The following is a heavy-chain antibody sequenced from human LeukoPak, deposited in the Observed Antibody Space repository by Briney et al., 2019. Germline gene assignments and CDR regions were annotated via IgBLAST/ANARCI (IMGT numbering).Heavy chain of an antibody. D-gene: IGHD5-18*01. CDR2: IYHSGST. CDR3: ARDWAVGSAMVPNNWFDP. Sequence: SETLSLTCTVSGGSISSSSYYWGWIRQPPGKGLEWIGSIYHSGSTYYNPSLKSRVTISVDTSKNQFSLKLSSVTAADTAVYYCARDWAVGSAMVPNNWFDPWGQGTLVTVSS. CDR1: GGSISSSSYY. J-gene: IGHJ5*02. V-gene: IGHV4-39*07.